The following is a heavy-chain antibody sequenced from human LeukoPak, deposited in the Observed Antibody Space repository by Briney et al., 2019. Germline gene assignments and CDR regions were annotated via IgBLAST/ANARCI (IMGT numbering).Heavy chain of an antibody. J-gene: IGHJ4*02. D-gene: IGHD6-13*01. V-gene: IGHV3-23*01. CDR2: ISGSGGST. CDR3: VAFLRWRSGQQLIPSYFDY. CDR1: GFTFNSYA. Sequence: GGALRLSCAASGFTFNSYAMSWVRQAPGKGLEWVSAISGSGGSTYYADSVNGRFTISRDNAKNSLYLQMNSLRAEDTAVYYCVAFLRWRSGQQLIPSYFDYWGQGTLVTVSS.